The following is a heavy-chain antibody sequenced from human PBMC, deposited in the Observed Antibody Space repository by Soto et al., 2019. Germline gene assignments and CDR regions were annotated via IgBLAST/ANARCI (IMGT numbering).Heavy chain of an antibody. CDR1: GFTFSSYG. CDR2: IWYDGSNK. J-gene: IGHJ4*02. D-gene: IGHD2-21*02. Sequence: QVQLVESGGGVVQPGRSLRLSCAASGFTFSSYGMHWVRQAPGKGLEWVAVIWYDGSNKYYADSVKGRFTISRDNSKNPLYLQMNSLRAEDTAVYYCAVAYCGGACYSDWGQGTLVTVSS. CDR3: AVAYCGGACYSD. V-gene: IGHV3-33*01.